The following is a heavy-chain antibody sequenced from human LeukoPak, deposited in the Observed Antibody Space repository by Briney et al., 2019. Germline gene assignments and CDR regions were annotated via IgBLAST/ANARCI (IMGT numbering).Heavy chain of an antibody. CDR2: INSDGSST. V-gene: IGHV3-74*03. D-gene: IGHD3-10*01. J-gene: IGHJ4*02. Sequence: GGSLRLYCAASGFTISSYWMHWVRQAPGKGLVWVSRINSDGSSTAYADSVKGRFTISRDTAKSTLYLQMNSPRAEDTAVYYCARVPDGSVNYWGQGTLVTVSS. CDR3: ARVPDGSVNY. CDR1: GFTISSYW.